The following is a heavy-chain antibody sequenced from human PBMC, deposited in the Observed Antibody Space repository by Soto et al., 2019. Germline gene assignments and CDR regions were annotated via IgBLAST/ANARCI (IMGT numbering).Heavy chain of an antibody. CDR3: ARHWTGTNGPYYYGMDV. CDR2: IYPGDSDT. V-gene: IGHV5-51*01. Sequence: LGESLKISCKGSGYSFTSYWIGWVRQMPGKGLEWMGIIYPGDSDTRYSPSFQGQVTISADKSISTAYLQWSSLTASDTAMYYCARHWTGTNGPYYYGMDVWGQGTMVTVSS. J-gene: IGHJ6*02. CDR1: GYSFTSYW. D-gene: IGHD1-7*01.